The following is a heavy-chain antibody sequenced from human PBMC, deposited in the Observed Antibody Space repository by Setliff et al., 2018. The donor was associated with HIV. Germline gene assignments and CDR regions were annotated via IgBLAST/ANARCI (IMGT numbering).Heavy chain of an antibody. J-gene: IGHJ5*02. Sequence: SETLSLTCTVSGGSISSYYWSWIRQPPGKGLEWIGYIYYSGSTNYNPSLKSRVTISVDTSKNQFSLKLSSVTAADTAVYYCASQRGGRVTIFGVSGGWFDPWGQGTLVTVSS. D-gene: IGHD3-3*01. CDR3: ASQRGGRVTIFGVSGGWFDP. CDR2: IYYSGST. V-gene: IGHV4-59*08. CDR1: GGSISSYY.